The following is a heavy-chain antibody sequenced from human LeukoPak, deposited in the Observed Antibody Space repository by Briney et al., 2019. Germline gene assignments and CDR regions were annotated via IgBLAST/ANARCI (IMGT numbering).Heavy chain of an antibody. Sequence: SETLSLTCAVYGGSFSGYYWSWIRQPPGKGLEWIGEINHSGSTNYNPSLKSRVTISVDTSKNQFSLKLSSVTAADTAVYYCASVGGSYSYYYYYGMDVWGQGTTVTVSS. CDR3: ASVGGSYSYYYYYGMDV. J-gene: IGHJ6*02. CDR1: GGSFSGYY. CDR2: INHSGST. V-gene: IGHV4-34*01. D-gene: IGHD1-26*01.